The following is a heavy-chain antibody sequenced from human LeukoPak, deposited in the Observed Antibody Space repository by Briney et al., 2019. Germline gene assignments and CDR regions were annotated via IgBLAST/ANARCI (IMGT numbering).Heavy chain of an antibody. CDR2: IYYSGST. CDR1: GGSISSSSYY. V-gene: IGHV4-39*01. D-gene: IGHD7-27*01. J-gene: IGHJ3*02. CDR3: ARHSPMGTFDI. Sequence: PSETLSLTCTVSGGSISSSSYYWGWIRQPPGKGLEWIGSIYYSGSTYYNPSLKSRVTISVDTSKNQFSLKLSSVTAADTALYFCARHSPMGTFDIWGQGTMVTVSS.